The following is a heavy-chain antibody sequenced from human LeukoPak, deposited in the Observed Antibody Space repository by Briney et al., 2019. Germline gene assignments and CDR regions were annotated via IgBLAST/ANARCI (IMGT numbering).Heavy chain of an antibody. Sequence: GWSLRLSCEASGFTFSDYYMSWIRQAPGKGLEWVSYISSSGSTIYYADSVKGRFTISRDNAKNSLYLQMNSLRAEDTAVYYCARASSYYGSGSYPYDYWGQGTLVTVSS. CDR3: ARASSYYGSGSYPYDY. CDR2: ISSSGSTI. CDR1: GFTFSDYY. D-gene: IGHD3-10*01. J-gene: IGHJ4*02. V-gene: IGHV3-11*01.